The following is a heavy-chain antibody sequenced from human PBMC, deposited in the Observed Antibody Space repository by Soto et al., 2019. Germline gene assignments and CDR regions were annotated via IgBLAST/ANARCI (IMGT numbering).Heavy chain of an antibody. J-gene: IGHJ6*03. V-gene: IGHV3-74*02. CDR1: GFTFSNYW. CDR2: INSDGSVS. CDR3: ARGDCVGGTCYSLAGSFYYYMDV. Sequence: EVQLVESGGGLVQPGGSLRLSCAASGFTFSNYWMYWVRQAPGKGLEWVSRINSDGSVSSHADSVKGRLTISRDNVKNTLYLHMXSLRAEDTAVYYCARGDCVGGTCYSLAGSFYYYMDVWGKGTTVTVFS. D-gene: IGHD2-15*01.